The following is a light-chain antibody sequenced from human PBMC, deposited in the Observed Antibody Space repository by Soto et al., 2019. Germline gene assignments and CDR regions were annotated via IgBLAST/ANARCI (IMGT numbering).Light chain of an antibody. CDR3: SSYASSSPFV. Sequence: QSVLTQPASVSGSPGQSITISCTGTGSDVGGYKYVSWYQQLPGKAPKLMIYGVSYRPSGVSDRFSGSKSGNTASLIISGLQAEDEADYYCSSYASSSPFVFGTGTQLTVL. CDR2: GVS. V-gene: IGLV2-14*01. J-gene: IGLJ7*01. CDR1: GSDVGGYKY.